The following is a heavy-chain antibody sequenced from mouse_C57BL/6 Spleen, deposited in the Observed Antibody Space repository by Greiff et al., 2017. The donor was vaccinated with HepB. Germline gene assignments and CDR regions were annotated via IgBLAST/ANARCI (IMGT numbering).Heavy chain of an antibody. V-gene: IGHV1-50*01. Sequence: QVQLQQSGAELVKPGASVKLSCKASGYTFTSYWMQWVKQRPGQGLEWIGEIDPSDSYTNYNQKFKGKATLTVDTSSSTAYMQLSSLTSEDSAVYYCARVSSFDYWGQGTTLTVSS. CDR2: IDPSDSYT. CDR1: GYTFTSYW. CDR3: ARVSSFDY. J-gene: IGHJ2*01.